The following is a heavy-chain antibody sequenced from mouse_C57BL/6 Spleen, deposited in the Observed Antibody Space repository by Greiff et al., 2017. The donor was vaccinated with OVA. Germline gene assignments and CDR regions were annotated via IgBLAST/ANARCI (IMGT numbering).Heavy chain of an antibody. Sequence: DVMLVESGGDLVKPGGSLKLSCAASGFTFSSYGMSWVRQTPDKRLEWVATISSGGSYTYYPDSVKGRFTISRDNAKNTLYLQMSSLKSEDTAMYYCARLLPHYYAMDYWGQGTSVTVSS. J-gene: IGHJ4*01. V-gene: IGHV5-6*02. D-gene: IGHD1-1*01. CDR3: ARLLPHYYAMDY. CDR1: GFTFSSYG. CDR2: ISSGGSYT.